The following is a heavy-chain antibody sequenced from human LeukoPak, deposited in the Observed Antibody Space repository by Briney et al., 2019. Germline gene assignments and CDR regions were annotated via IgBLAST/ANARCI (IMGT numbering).Heavy chain of an antibody. CDR3: ARGWPPDY. V-gene: IGHV3-30*04. D-gene: IGHD6-13*01. Sequence: PGRSLRLSCVASGFIFNDYAMHWVRQAPGKGLEWVAVISYDGSNKYYADSVKGRFTISRDNSKNTLSLQMNSLRAEDTAVYYCARGWPPDYWGQGTLVTVSS. J-gene: IGHJ4*02. CDR1: GFIFNDYA. CDR2: ISYDGSNK.